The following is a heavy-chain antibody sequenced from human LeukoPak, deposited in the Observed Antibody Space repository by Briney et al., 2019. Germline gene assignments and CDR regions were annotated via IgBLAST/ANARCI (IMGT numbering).Heavy chain of an antibody. V-gene: IGHV3-7*01. J-gene: IGHJ4*02. CDR2: IKQDGGEK. CDR1: GFTFSSYW. Sequence: PGGSLRLSCAASGFTFSSYWMSWVRQAPGKGLEWVANIKQDGGEKYYVDSVKGRFTISRDNAKNSLYLQMNSLRAEDTAVYYCARDPRVPRLVAFETQLKNWGQGTLVTVSS. CDR3: ARDPRVPRLVAFETQLKN. D-gene: IGHD2-2*01.